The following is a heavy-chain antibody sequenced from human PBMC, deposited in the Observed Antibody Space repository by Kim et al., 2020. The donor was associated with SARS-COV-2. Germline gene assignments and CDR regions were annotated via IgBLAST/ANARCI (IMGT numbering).Heavy chain of an antibody. V-gene: IGHV3-48*03. CDR2: ISSSGSTI. D-gene: IGHD3-3*01. Sequence: GGSLRLSCAASGFTFSSYEMNWVRQAPGKGLEWVSYISSSGSTIYYADSVKGRFTISRDNAKNSLYLQMNSLRAEDTAVYCCASLFTIPRPGFDPWGQGTLVTVSS. J-gene: IGHJ5*02. CDR1: GFTFSSYE. CDR3: ASLFTIPRPGFDP.